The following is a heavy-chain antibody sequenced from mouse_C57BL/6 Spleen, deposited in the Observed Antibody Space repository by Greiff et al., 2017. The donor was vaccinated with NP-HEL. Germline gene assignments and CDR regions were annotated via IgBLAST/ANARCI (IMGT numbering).Heavy chain of an antibody. D-gene: IGHD4-1*01. Sequence: EVMLVESGEGLVKPGGSLKLSCAASGFTFSSYAMSWVRQTPEKRLEWVAYISSGGDYIYYADTVKGRFTISRDNARNTLYLQMSSLKSEDTAMYYCTREGSGTGMDYWGQGTSVTVSS. V-gene: IGHV5-9-1*02. CDR2: ISSGGDYI. J-gene: IGHJ4*01. CDR3: TREGSGTGMDY. CDR1: GFTFSSYA.